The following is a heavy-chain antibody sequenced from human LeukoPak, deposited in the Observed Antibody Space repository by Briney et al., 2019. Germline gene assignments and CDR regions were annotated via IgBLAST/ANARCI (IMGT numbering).Heavy chain of an antibody. CDR1: GFTFSNYG. D-gene: IGHD2-15*01. CDR3: ARDHAGSGRAFDN. V-gene: IGHV3-30*03. Sequence: PGRSLRLSCAVSGFTFSNYGVHWVRQAPGKGLEWVALLSSGGINKHYADSVKGRFIISRDNSMNTLYLQMNSLRVEDTAVYYCARDHAGSGRAFDNWGQETLVTVSS. J-gene: IGHJ4*02. CDR2: LSSGGINK.